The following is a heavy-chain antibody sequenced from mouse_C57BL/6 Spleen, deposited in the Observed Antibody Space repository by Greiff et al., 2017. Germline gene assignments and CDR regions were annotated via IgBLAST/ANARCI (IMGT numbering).Heavy chain of an antibody. D-gene: IGHD1-1*01. Sequence: QVQLQQPGAELVKPGASVKLSCKASGYTFTSYWMQWVKQRPGQGLEWIGEIDPSDSYTNYNQKFKGKATLTVDTSSSTAYLQLSSLTSEDSAVYYCAHYGSTNFAYWGQGTLVTVSA. V-gene: IGHV1-50*01. J-gene: IGHJ3*01. CDR2: IDPSDSYT. CDR1: GYTFTSYW. CDR3: AHYGSTNFAY.